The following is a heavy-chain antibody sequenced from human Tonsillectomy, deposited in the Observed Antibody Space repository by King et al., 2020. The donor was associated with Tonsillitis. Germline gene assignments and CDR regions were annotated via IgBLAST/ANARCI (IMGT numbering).Heavy chain of an antibody. CDR3: ARGAGVPSALRYFDWLLPGGY. Sequence: QLVQSGGGVVQPGKSLRLSCAASGFAFSSYAMHWVRQAPGKGLEWVAVISYDGSNKYYADSVKGRFTISRDNSKNTLYLQMNSLRAEDTAVYYCARGAGVPSALRYFDWLLPGGYWGQGTLVTVSS. D-gene: IGHD3-9*01. J-gene: IGHJ4*02. CDR2: ISYDGSNK. CDR1: GFAFSSYA. V-gene: IGHV3-30-3*01.